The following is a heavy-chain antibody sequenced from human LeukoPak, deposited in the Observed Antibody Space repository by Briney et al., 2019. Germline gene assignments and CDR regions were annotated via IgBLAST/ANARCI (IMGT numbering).Heavy chain of an antibody. CDR2: ISGSGGST. D-gene: IGHD6-13*01. J-gene: IGHJ1*01. CDR3: AKDIDGIAAAGSPFFQH. V-gene: IGHV3-23*01. CDR1: GFTFSSYA. Sequence: GGSLRLSCAASGFTFSSYAMSWVRQAPGKGLEWVSAISGSGGSTYYADSVKGRFTISRDNSKNTLYLQMNSLRAEDTALYYCAKDIDGIAAAGSPFFQHWGQGTLVTVSS.